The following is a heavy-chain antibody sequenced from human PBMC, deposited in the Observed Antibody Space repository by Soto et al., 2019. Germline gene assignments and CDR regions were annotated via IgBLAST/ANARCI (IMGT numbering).Heavy chain of an antibody. J-gene: IGHJ6*03. V-gene: IGHV3-30*18. CDR2: ISYDGSNK. CDR1: GFTFSSYG. Sequence: GGSLRLSCAASGFTFSSYGMHWVRQAPGKGLEWVAVISYDGSNKYYADSVKGRFTISRDNSKNTLYLQMNSLRAEDTAVYYCAKARDFPPRYYYYMDVWGKGTTVTVSS. CDR3: AKARDFPPRYYYYMDV.